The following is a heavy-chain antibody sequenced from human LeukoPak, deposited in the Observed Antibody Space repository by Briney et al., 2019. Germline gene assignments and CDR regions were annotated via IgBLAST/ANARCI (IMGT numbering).Heavy chain of an antibody. V-gene: IGHV3-7*01. CDR2: IKQDGSEK. CDR3: ARRGTMVSGNWFDP. Sequence: PGGSLRLSCAASGFTFSSYWMSWVRQAPGKGLEWVANIKQDGSEKYYVDSVKGRFTISRDNAKNSLYLQMNSLTAEDTAVYYCARRGTMVSGNWFDPWGQGTLVTVSS. CDR1: GFTFSSYW. J-gene: IGHJ5*02. D-gene: IGHD3-10*01.